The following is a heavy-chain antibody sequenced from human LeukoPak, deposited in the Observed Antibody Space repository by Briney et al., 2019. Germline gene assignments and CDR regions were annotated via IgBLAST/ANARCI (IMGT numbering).Heavy chain of an antibody. Sequence: PRGSLRLSCAASGFTFSSYSMNWVRQAPGKGLEWVSSISSSSTYIYYADSVQGCFTISRDNAKNSLYLQMNSLRAEDTAVYYCARDRNYVYAFDIWGQGTMVTVSS. J-gene: IGHJ3*02. CDR1: GFTFSSYS. CDR2: ISSSSTYI. D-gene: IGHD3-16*01. V-gene: IGHV3-21*01. CDR3: ARDRNYVYAFDI.